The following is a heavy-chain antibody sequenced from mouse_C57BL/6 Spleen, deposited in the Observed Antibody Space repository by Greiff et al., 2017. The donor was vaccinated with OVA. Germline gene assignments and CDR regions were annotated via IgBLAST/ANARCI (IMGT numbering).Heavy chain of an antibody. D-gene: IGHD1-1*02. V-gene: IGHV5-17*01. CDR2: ISSGSSTI. CDR1: GFTFSDYG. J-gene: IGHJ4*01. CDR3: ARESLYGSCVGYAMDY. Sequence: EVKLMESGAGLVKPGGSLKLSCAASGFTFSDYGMHWVRQAPEKGLEWVAYISSGSSTIYYADTVKGRFTISIDNAKNTLFLQMTSLRSEDTAMYYCARESLYGSCVGYAMDYWGQGTSVTVSS.